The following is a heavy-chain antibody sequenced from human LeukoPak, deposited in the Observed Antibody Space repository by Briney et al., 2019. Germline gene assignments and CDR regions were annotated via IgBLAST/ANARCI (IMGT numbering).Heavy chain of an antibody. CDR3: ARADGGYHS. Sequence: ASVKVSCKASGYTFTSYGISWVRQAPGQGLEWMGWISAYNGNTNYAQKLQGRVTITRDTSASTVYVELSSLTSEDTAMYYCARADGGYHSWGQGTLVTVSS. D-gene: IGHD5-12*01. V-gene: IGHV1-18*01. CDR1: GYTFTSYG. CDR2: ISAYNGNT. J-gene: IGHJ4*02.